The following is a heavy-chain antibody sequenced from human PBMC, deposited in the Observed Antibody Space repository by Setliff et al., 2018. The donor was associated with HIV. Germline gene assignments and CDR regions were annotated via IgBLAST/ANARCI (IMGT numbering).Heavy chain of an antibody. CDR2: IYHSGST. V-gene: IGHV4-39*07. Sequence: KPSETLSLTCTVSGGSISSGSYYWSWIRQPAGKGLEWIGSIYHSGSTYYNPSLKSRVTISVDTSKNQFSLRLTSVTAADTAVYYCARDIGSGSPVEDWGQGTLVTVSS. D-gene: IGHD3-10*01. CDR1: GGSISSGSYY. J-gene: IGHJ4*02. CDR3: ARDIGSGSPVED.